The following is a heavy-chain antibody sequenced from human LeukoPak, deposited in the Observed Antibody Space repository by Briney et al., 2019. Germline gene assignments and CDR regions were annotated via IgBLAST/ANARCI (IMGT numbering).Heavy chain of an antibody. CDR2: IKRKTDGGTT. CDR1: GFTFSNAW. CDR3: STVRYCTTDVCYTPFDY. V-gene: IGHV3-15*01. D-gene: IGHD2-8*01. J-gene: IGHJ4*02. Sequence: GGSLRLSCAASGFTFSNAWMTWVRQAPGRGLEWVGRIKRKTDGGTTDYAAPVKGRFTISRDDSKNTLYLQMNSLKTEDTAVYYRSTVRYCTTDVCYTPFDYWGQGTLVTVSS.